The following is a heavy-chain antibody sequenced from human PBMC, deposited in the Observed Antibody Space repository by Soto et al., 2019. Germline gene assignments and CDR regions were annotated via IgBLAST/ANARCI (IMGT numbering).Heavy chain of an antibody. D-gene: IGHD2-21*02. Sequence: QVQLVQSGAEEKKPGASVKVSCKASGYTFTSYAMHWARQAPGQRLEWMGWINAGNGNTKYSQKFQGRVTITRDTSASTAYVELSILRSEDTAVYYCARAWVVVTAPDYWGQGSLVTVSS. CDR1: GYTFTSYA. CDR2: INAGNGNT. CDR3: ARAWVVVTAPDY. V-gene: IGHV1-3*05. J-gene: IGHJ4*02.